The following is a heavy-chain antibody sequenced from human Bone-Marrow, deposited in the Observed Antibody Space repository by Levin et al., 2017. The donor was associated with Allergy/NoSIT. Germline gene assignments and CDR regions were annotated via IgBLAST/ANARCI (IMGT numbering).Heavy chain of an antibody. CDR1: GFTFSSYA. J-gene: IGHJ5*02. D-gene: IGHD3-10*01. CDR2: ISGSGGST. V-gene: IGHV3-23*01. Sequence: GGSLRLSCAASGFTFSSYAMSWVRQAPGKGLEWVSAISGSGGSTYYADSVKGRFTISRDNSKNTLYLQMNSLRAEDTAVYYCAKDRAVTITQDNNWFDPWGQGTLVTVSS. CDR3: AKDRAVTITQDNNWFDP.